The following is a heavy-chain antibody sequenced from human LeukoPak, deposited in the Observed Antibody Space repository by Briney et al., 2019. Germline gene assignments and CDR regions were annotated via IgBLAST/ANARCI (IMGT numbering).Heavy chain of an antibody. D-gene: IGHD6-19*01. Sequence: PSQTLSLTCTVSGGSISSGSYYWSWIRQPAGKGLEWIGRIYTSGSTNYNPSLKSRVTISVDTSKNQFSLKLSSVTAADTAVYYCARGISSGRKSGFDYWGQGTLVTASS. V-gene: IGHV4-61*02. CDR3: ARGISSGRKSGFDY. CDR2: IYTSGST. CDR1: GGSISSGSYY. J-gene: IGHJ4*02.